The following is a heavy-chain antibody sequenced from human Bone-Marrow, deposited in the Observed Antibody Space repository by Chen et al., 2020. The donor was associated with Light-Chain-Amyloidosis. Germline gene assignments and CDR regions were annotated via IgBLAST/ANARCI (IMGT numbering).Heavy chain of an antibody. V-gene: IGHV1-8*01. D-gene: IGHD7-27*01. CDR1: EYTFPRYD. Sequence: QVQLLQSGAGLRKPGAPLKSSCKASEYTFPRYDINWVGQATGQGLEWMGWRNPNSGNTGYAQKFQGRVTMTRNTSISTAYMELSSLRSEDTAVYYCARAAYEIWGPADYWGQGTLVTVSS. CDR2: RNPNSGNT. J-gene: IGHJ4*02. CDR3: ARAAYEIWGPADY.